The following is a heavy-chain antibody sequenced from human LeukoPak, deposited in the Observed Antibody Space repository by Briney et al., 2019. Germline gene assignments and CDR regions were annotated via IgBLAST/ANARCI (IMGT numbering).Heavy chain of an antibody. CDR1: GFTFSIYN. J-gene: IGHJ6*03. V-gene: IGHV3-23*01. CDR2: ITGSSTYT. D-gene: IGHD4-11*01. Sequence: GGSLRLSCVGSGFTFSIYNMNWVRQAPGKGLEWVSSITGSSTYTNYADSLKGRFTISRDNSKNTLYLQMNSLRAEDTAVYYCAKSATVTTLYYYYYYYMDVWGKGTTVTVSS. CDR3: AKSATVTTLYYYYYYYMDV.